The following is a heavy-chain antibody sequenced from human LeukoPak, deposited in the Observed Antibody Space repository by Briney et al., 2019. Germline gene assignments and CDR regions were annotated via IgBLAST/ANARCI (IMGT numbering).Heavy chain of an antibody. Sequence: GGSLRLSCAASGFTFSSFGMHWVRQAPGKGLEWVAFIWYDGSNEYYADSVKGRFTIFRDNSKNTLYLQMNNLRGDDTAVYYCARDSPLTAGPFDPWGQGTLVTVSS. CDR2: IWYDGSNE. J-gene: IGHJ5*02. CDR1: GFTFSSFG. D-gene: IGHD7-27*01. CDR3: ARDSPLTAGPFDP. V-gene: IGHV3-33*08.